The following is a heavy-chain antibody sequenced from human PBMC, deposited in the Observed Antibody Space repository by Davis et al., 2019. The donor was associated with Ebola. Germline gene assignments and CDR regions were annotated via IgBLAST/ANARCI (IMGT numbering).Heavy chain of an antibody. J-gene: IGHJ4*02. D-gene: IGHD2-21*02. Sequence: SCAASGFTFDDYAMHWVRQAPGKGLEWVSGISWNSGSIGYADSVKGRFTISRDNSKNTLYLQMNSLRAEDTAVYYCAKRAYCGRDCYLGDYWGQGTLVTVSS. CDR3: AKRAYCGRDCYLGDY. V-gene: IGHV3-9*01. CDR2: ISWNSGSI. CDR1: GFTFDDYA.